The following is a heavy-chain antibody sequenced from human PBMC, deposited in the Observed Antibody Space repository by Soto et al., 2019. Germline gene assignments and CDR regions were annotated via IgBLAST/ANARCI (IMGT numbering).Heavy chain of an antibody. CDR2: INHSGST. D-gene: IGHD5-18*01. CDR1: GGSFSGYY. V-gene: IGHV4-34*01. J-gene: IGHJ5*01. CDR3: ARPTRGYSYGYAWLDS. Sequence: SETLSLTCAVYGGSFSGYYWSWIRQPPGKGLEWIGEINHSGSTNYNPSLKSRVTISVDTPKNQFSLKLSSVTAADTAVYYCARPTRGYSYGYAWLDSWGQGTLVTVSS.